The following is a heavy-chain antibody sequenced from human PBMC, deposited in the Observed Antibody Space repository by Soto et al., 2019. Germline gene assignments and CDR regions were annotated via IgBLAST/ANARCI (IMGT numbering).Heavy chain of an antibody. V-gene: IGHV1-69*06. CDR3: ARDLAFDI. CDR2: IIPVFGTT. Sequence: SVKVSCKASGGTFSSYTISWVRQAPGQGLEWMGGIIPVFGTTDYAQKFQGRVTITADKSTSTAYMELSSLRSEDTAMYYCARDLAFDIWGQGTMVTVS. J-gene: IGHJ3*02. CDR1: GGTFSSYT.